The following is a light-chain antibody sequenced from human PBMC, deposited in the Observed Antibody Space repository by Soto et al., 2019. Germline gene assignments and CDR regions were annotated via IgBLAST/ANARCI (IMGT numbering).Light chain of an antibody. CDR1: SSDVGSYNL. CDR2: EVS. V-gene: IGLV2-23*02. J-gene: IGLJ2*01. CDR3: CSYAGSSTSVV. Sequence: QLVLTQPASVSGSPGQSSTISCTGTSSDVGSYNLVSWYQQHPGKAPKLMIYEVSKRPSGVSNRFSGSKSGNTASLTISGLQAEDEADYYCCSYAGSSTSVVFGGGTQLTVL.